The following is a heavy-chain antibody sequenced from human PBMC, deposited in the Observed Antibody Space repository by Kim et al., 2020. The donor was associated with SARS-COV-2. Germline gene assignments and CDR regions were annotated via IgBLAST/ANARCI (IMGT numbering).Heavy chain of an antibody. CDR2: IKSKTDVGTT. V-gene: IGHV3-15*01. CDR3: TTDSRPPSFDY. Sequence: GGSLRLSCAASGFTFSNDWMSWVRQAPGKGLEWVARIKSKTDVGTTDYAAPVKGRFTISRDDSKNTLYLHRNSLKTEDTAVYYCTTDSRPPSFDYWGQGTLVTVSS. J-gene: IGHJ4*02. CDR1: GFTFSNDW.